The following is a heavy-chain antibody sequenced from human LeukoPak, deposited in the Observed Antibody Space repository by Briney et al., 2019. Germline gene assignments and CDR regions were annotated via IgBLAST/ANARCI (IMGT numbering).Heavy chain of an antibody. CDR2: IYYSGST. D-gene: IGHD2-8*01. CDR1: GGSISSSSYY. J-gene: IGHJ6*02. Sequence: NPSETLSLTCTVSGGSISSSSYYWGWIRQPPGEGLEWIGSIYYSGSTYYNPSLKSRVTISVDTSKNQFSLKLSSVTAADTAVYYCARENRGSYMLPHYYYGMDVWGQGTTVTVSS. V-gene: IGHV4-39*07. CDR3: ARENRGSYMLPHYYYGMDV.